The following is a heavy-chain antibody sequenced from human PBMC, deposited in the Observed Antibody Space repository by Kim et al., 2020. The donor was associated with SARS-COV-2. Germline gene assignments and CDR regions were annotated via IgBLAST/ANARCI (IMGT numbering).Heavy chain of an antibody. CDR3: ARDSFLGPSYYDFWSGYGDYYYYGMDV. Sequence: SETLSLTCTVSGGSISSYYWSWIRQPPGKGLEWIGYIYYSGSTNYNPSLKSRVTISVDTSKNQFSLKLSSVTAADTAVYYCARDSFLGPSYYDFWSGYGDYYYYGMDVWGQGTTVTVSS. CDR2: IYYSGST. CDR1: GGSISSYY. D-gene: IGHD3-3*01. J-gene: IGHJ6*02. V-gene: IGHV4-59*01.